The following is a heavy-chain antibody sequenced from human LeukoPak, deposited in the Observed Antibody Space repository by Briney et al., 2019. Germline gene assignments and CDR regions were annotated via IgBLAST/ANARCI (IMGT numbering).Heavy chain of an antibody. CDR3: AADPKVDTAMVTGIR. CDR2: INAGNGNT. J-gene: IGHJ4*02. CDR1: GYTFTSYA. Sequence: GASGKVSCKASGYTFTSYAMHWVRQAPGQRLEWMGWINAGNGNTKYSQKFQGRVTITRDTSASTAYMELSSLRSEDTAVYYCAADPKVDTAMVTGIRWGQGTLVTVSS. D-gene: IGHD5-18*01. V-gene: IGHV1-3*01.